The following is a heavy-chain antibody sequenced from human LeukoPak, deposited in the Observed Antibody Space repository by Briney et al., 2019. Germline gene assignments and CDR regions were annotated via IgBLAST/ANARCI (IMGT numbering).Heavy chain of an antibody. CDR1: GGSISSYY. J-gene: IGHJ6*02. CDR2: IYYSGST. Sequence: PSETLSLTCTVSGGSISSYYWSWIRQPPGKGLEWIGYIYYSGSTNYNPSLKSRVTISVDTSKNQFSLKLSSVIAADTAVYYCARLNPVAGTSLNYYYGMDVWGQGTTVTVSS. D-gene: IGHD6-19*01. CDR3: ARLNPVAGTSLNYYYGMDV. V-gene: IGHV4-59*08.